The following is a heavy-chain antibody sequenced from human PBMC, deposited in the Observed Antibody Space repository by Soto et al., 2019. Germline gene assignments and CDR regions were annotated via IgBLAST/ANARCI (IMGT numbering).Heavy chain of an antibody. CDR3: AHSHFEILTGPFGS. V-gene: IGHV2-5*01. Sequence: QITLKESGPSLVKPTQTLTLTCTFSGFSLTNTGVTVGWIRQPPGKALEWLALVYWHDDKRYNPSLRNRLTIAKDTSTNRVVLTLANVGPVDTATDYGAHSHFEILTGPFGSWGRGTLVTVSS. J-gene: IGHJ5*01. CDR2: VYWHDDK. D-gene: IGHD3-9*01. CDR1: GFSLTNTGVT.